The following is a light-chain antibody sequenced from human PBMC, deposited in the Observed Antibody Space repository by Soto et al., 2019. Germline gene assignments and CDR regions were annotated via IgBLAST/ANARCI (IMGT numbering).Light chain of an antibody. Sequence: DIVLTQSPGTLSVSPGERATLSCRASQSVSSNLAWYQQKPGQAPRLLIYGASTRATGIPARFSGSGSGTEFTLTISSLQSEDFAVYYCQQYNNWPPYTFGQGTKLEIK. J-gene: IGKJ2*01. V-gene: IGKV3-15*01. CDR3: QQYNNWPPYT. CDR1: QSVSSN. CDR2: GAS.